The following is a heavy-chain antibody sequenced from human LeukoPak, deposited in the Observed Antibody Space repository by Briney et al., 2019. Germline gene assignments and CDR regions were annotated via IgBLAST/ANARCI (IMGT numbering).Heavy chain of an antibody. Sequence: SETLSLTCTVSGGSISSSSYYWGWIRQPPGKGLEWIGSIYYSGSTYYNPSLKSRVTISVDTSKNQFSLKLSSVTAADTAVYYCARGPSGSYSRYFDYWGQGTLVTVSS. D-gene: IGHD1-26*01. CDR3: ARGPSGSYSRYFDY. J-gene: IGHJ4*02. CDR2: IYYSGST. V-gene: IGHV4-39*07. CDR1: GGSISSSSYY.